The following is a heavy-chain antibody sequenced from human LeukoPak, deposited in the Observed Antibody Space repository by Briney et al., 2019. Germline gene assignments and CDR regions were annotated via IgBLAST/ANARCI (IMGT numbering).Heavy chain of an antibody. D-gene: IGHD2-8*01. Sequence: GGSLRLSCATSGFTFSDSYMTWIRQAPGKGLEWISYISTTSTIMYYADSVKGRFTISRDNAKNSLYLQMNSLRAEDTAVYYCARAPKGNGFYCTNGVCHFDYWGQGTLVTVSS. J-gene: IGHJ4*02. CDR1: GFTFSDSY. V-gene: IGHV3-11*04. CDR2: ISTTSTIM. CDR3: ARAPKGNGFYCTNGVCHFDY.